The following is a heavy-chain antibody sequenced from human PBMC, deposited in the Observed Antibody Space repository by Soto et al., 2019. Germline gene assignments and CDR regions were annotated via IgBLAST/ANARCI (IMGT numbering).Heavy chain of an antibody. CDR3: ARTGPYQLLLYN. Sequence: QVTLKESGPVLVKPTETLTLTCTVSGFSLSNARMGVSWIRQPPGKALEWLAHIFSNDEKSYSKSLKSRLTISKDTSKSQVVLTMTNMDPVDTATYYCARTGPYQLLLYNWGQGTLVTVSS. CDR1: GFSLSNARMG. D-gene: IGHD2-2*01. J-gene: IGHJ4*02. V-gene: IGHV2-26*01. CDR2: IFSNDEK.